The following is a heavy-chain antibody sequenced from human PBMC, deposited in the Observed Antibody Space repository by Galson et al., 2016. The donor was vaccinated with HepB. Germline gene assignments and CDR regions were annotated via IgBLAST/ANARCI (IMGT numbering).Heavy chain of an antibody. V-gene: IGHV1-18*01. J-gene: IGHJ3*02. CDR2: RSAYTGDT. Sequence: SVKVSCKGSGCNVSSLGVTWVRQAPGQGLEWVGWRSAYTGDTQYAQKFQGRLTMTTDTSTNIAYMELRSLRHDDTAVYFCARDYIVFDSALDIWGQGTLVTVSS. CDR1: GCNVSSLG. D-gene: IGHD3-3*01. CDR3: ARDYIVFDSALDI.